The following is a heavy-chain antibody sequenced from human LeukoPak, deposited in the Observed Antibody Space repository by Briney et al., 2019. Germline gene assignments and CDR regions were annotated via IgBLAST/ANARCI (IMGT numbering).Heavy chain of an antibody. Sequence: GSLRLSCAASGFTFSRYSMNWVRQAPGKGLEWVASISSSSTYIYYADSVKGRFTISRDNAKNSLYLQMNSLRAEDMAVYYCARVYSGSYCADYWGQGTLVTVSS. CDR1: GFTFSRYS. D-gene: IGHD1-26*01. CDR3: ARVYSGSYCADY. V-gene: IGHV3-21*01. J-gene: IGHJ4*02. CDR2: ISSSSTYI.